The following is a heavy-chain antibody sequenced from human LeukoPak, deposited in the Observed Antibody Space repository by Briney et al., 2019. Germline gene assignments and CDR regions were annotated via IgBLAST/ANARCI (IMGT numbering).Heavy chain of an antibody. CDR2: ISSNGGST. Sequence: GGSLRLSCAASGFTFSSYAMHWVRQAPGKGLEYVSAISSNGGSTYYANSVKGRFTISRDNSRNTLYLQMGSLRAEDMAVYYCARALQIVGWLADYWGQGTLVTVSS. CDR3: ARALQIVGWLADY. J-gene: IGHJ4*02. CDR1: GFTFSSYA. D-gene: IGHD3-22*01. V-gene: IGHV3-64*01.